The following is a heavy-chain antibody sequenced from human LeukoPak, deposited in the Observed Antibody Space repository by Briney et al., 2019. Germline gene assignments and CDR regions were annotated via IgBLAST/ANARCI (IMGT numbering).Heavy chain of an antibody. V-gene: IGHV4-39*07. CDR3: ARDTPDIVVVPAADGNWFDP. D-gene: IGHD2-2*01. CDR1: GSSISSSSYY. J-gene: IGHJ5*02. CDR2: IYYSGST. Sequence: SETLSLTCTVSGSSISSSSYYWGWIRQPPGKGLEWIGSIYYSGSTYYNPSLKSRVTISVDTSKNQFSLKLSSVTAADTAVYYCARDTPDIVVVPAADGNWFDPWGRGTLVTVSS.